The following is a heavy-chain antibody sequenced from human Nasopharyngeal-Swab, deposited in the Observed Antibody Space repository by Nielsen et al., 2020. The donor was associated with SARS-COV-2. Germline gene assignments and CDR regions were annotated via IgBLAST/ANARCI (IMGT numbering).Heavy chain of an antibody. CDR1: GFTFSNYS. V-gene: IGHV3-21*01. D-gene: IGHD3-10*01. CDR2: ISSSTSYI. J-gene: IGHJ6*02. CDR3: ARDGFGESPYYYYYGMDV. Sequence: GGSMRLSCAASGFTFSNYSMNWVRQAPGKGLEWVSSISSSTSYIYYADSVKGRFTISRDNAKNSLYLQMNSLRAEDTAVYYCARDGFGESPYYYYYGMDVWGQGSTGTGPS.